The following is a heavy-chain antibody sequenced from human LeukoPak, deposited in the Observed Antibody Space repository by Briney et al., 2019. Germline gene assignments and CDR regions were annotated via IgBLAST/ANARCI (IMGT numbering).Heavy chain of an antibody. CDR1: GGSISSYY. V-gene: IGHV4-4*07. CDR3: ARVDCSSTSCYSYFDY. CDR2: IYTSGST. D-gene: IGHD2-2*02. Sequence: MPSETLSLTCTVSGGSISSYYWSWIRQPAGKGLEWIGRIYTSGSTNYNPSLKSRVTMSVDTSKNQFSLKLSSVTAADTAVHYCARVDCSSTSCYSYFDYWGQGTLVTVSS. J-gene: IGHJ4*02.